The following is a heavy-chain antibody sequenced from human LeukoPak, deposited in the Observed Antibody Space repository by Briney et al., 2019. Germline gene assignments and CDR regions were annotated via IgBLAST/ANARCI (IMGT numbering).Heavy chain of an antibody. CDR2: ISAYNGNT. V-gene: IGHV1-18*01. CDR3: ARGLRGNSYGGVSDY. D-gene: IGHD5-18*01. Sequence: ASVKVSCKASGYTFTSYCISWVRQAPGQGLEWMGWISAYNGNTNYAQKLQGRVTMTTDTATSTAYMELRSLRSDDPGVYYCARGLRGNSYGGVSDYWGQGTLVTVSS. CDR1: GYTFTSYC. J-gene: IGHJ4*02.